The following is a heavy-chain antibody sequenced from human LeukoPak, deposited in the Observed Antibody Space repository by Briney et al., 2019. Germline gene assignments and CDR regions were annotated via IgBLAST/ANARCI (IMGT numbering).Heavy chain of an antibody. J-gene: IGHJ4*02. CDR1: GGSISSGGYS. Sequence: SETLSLTCAVSGGSISSGGYSWSWIRQPPGKGLEWIGYIYHSGSTYYNPSLKSRVTISVDRSKNQFSLKLSSVTAADTAVYYCARGTLAADEEDCFDYWGQGTLVTVSS. V-gene: IGHV4-30-2*01. D-gene: IGHD6-13*01. CDR2: IYHSGST. CDR3: ARGTLAADEEDCFDY.